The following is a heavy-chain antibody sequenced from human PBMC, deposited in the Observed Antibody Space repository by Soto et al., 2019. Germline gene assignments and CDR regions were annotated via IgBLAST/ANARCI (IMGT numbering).Heavy chain of an antibody. CDR1: GITSTTYA. V-gene: IGHV1-3*04. CDR3: ARAISGYVT. D-gene: IGHD5-12*01. CDR2: INTGNGNT. J-gene: IGHJ5*02. Sequence: QVQLVQSGAEVKKPGASVKVSCKASGITSTTYAIHWVRQAPGQGLEWMGWINTGNGNTRYSQRLLGRVSLTTDTSVSTASMDLSSLTSEDTAVYYCARAISGYVTWGQGTLITVSS.